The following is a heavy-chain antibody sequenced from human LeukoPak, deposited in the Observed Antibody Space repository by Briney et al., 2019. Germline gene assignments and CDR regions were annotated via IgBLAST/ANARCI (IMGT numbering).Heavy chain of an antibody. CDR1: GYTFTGYY. D-gene: IGHD2-2*01. V-gene: IGHV1-2*06. J-gene: IGHJ4*02. Sequence: ASVKVSCKASGYTFTGYYMLWVRQAPGQGLEWMGRINPNSGGTNYAQKFQGRVTMTRDTSISTAYMELSRLRSDDTAVYYCARLVVPAAIPDYWGQGTLVTVSS. CDR3: ARLVVPAAIPDY. CDR2: INPNSGGT.